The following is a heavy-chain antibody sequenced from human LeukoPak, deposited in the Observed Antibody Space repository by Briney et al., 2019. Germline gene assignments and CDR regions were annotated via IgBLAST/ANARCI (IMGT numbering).Heavy chain of an antibody. J-gene: IGHJ5*02. D-gene: IGHD3-16*02. Sequence: GGSLRLSCAASGFTFSSYAMSWVRQAPGKGLEWVSAISGSGGSTYYAGSVQGRLTICRDNSKNTLYLQMNSLRAEDTAVYYCAKGPYDYVWGSYRPETYNWFDPWGQGTLVTVSS. CDR1: GFTFSSYA. CDR2: ISGSGGST. V-gene: IGHV3-23*01. CDR3: AKGPYDYVWGSYRPETYNWFDP.